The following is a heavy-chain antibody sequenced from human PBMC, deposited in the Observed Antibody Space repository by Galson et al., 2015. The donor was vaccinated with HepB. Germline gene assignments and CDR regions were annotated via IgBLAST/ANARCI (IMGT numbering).Heavy chain of an antibody. CDR1: GFTVSSHW. CDR2: IKQDGSEK. V-gene: IGHV3-7*03. J-gene: IGHJ4*02. Sequence: SLRLSCADPGFTVSSHWMSWVRQAPGKGLEWVANIKQDGSEKYYVDSVKGRFTISRDNAKNSLYLQMNSLRAEDTAVYYCARALPGYAMALRYFDWLGYFDYWGQGTLVTVSS. D-gene: IGHD3-9*01. CDR3: ARALPGYAMALRYFDWLGYFDY.